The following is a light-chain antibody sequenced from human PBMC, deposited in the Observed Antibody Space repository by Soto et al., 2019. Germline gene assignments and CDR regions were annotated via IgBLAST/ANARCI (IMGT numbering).Light chain of an antibody. CDR1: QSISHL. CDR2: DAS. CDR3: QQYNSDPPWT. Sequence: DIQKTQSPSTLYTSVGDRVTITCRASQSISHLLAWYQQKPGKAPKLLIYDASSLENGISSRFSGSGSGTEFTLTISGLQPDDFATYYCQQYNSDPPWTFGQGTKV. J-gene: IGKJ1*01. V-gene: IGKV1-5*01.